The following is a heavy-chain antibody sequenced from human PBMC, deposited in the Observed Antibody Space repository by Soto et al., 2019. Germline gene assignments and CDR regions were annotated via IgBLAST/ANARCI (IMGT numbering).Heavy chain of an antibody. V-gene: IGHV1-46*03. CDR2: INPNGGST. J-gene: IGHJ4*02. Sequence: QVQLVQSGAEVKRPGASVKFSCKASGYIFTNFYIHWVRQAPGQGLEWIGIINPNGGSTNYAQNFQGRVTMTRDTSTSTVYMDLSSLRSEDTAVYYCTRGLASDDYWGQGTLITVSS. D-gene: IGHD6-6*01. CDR1: GYIFTNFY. CDR3: TRGLASDDY.